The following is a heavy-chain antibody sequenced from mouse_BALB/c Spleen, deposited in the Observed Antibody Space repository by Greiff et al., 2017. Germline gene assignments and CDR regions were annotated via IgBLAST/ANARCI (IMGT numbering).Heavy chain of an antibody. CDR2: IDPYNGGT. CDR3: ARSGSTGEGAMDY. D-gene: IGHD1-3*01. CDR1: GYSFTGYN. Sequence: EVKLQESGPELGKPGASVKISCKASGYSFTGYNMYWVKQSHRKSLEWIGYIDPYNGGTSYNQKSKGKATLTVDKSSSTAYMHLNSLTSEDSAIYYCARSGSTGEGAMDYWGQGTSVTVSS. V-gene: IGHV1S135*01. J-gene: IGHJ4*01.